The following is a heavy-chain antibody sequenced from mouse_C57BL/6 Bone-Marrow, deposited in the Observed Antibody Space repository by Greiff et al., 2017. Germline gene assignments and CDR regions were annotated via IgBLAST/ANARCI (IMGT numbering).Heavy chain of an antibody. D-gene: IGHD1-1*01. Sequence: VHVQQSGTVLARPGASVKMSCKTSGYTFTSYWMDWVKQRPGQGLEWIGAIYPGNGGTSYNQKFKGKAKLTAVTSASTASMELSSLTNEDSAVYYCTRAFYYYGSSPWFAYWGQGTLVTVSA. CDR2: IYPGNGGT. CDR3: TRAFYYYGSSPWFAY. V-gene: IGHV1-5*01. CDR1: GYTFTSYW. J-gene: IGHJ3*01.